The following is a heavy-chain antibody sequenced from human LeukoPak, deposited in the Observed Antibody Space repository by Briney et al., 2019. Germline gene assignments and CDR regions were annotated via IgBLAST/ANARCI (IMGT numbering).Heavy chain of an antibody. Sequence: GASVKVSCKASGYTFTSYGISWVRQAPGQGLEWMGWISAYNGNTNYAQKLQGRVTMTTDTSTSTAYMELRSLRSDDTAVYYCARDGEQQLVLRDPYYSYYGMDVWGQGTTVTVSS. CDR3: ARDGEQQLVLRDPYYSYYGMDV. V-gene: IGHV1-18*01. J-gene: IGHJ6*02. CDR2: ISAYNGNT. D-gene: IGHD6-13*01. CDR1: GYTFTSYG.